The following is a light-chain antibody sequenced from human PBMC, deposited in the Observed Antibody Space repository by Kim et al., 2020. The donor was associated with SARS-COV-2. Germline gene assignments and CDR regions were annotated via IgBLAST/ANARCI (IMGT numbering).Light chain of an antibody. CDR3: QQRSNWPRYS. J-gene: IGKJ2*03. CDR2: DAS. Sequence: LSTGERATPPCRASQSVSSYLAWYKQKPGQAPRLLIYDASNRATGIPARFSGSGSGTEFTLTISSLEPEDFAVYYCQQRSNWPRYSFGQGTKLEI. CDR1: QSVSSY. V-gene: IGKV3-11*01.